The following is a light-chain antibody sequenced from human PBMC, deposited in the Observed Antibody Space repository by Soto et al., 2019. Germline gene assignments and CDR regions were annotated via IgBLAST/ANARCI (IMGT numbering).Light chain of an antibody. CDR2: GAS. J-gene: IGKJ4*01. Sequence: EIVLTQSPGTLSLSPGERATLSCRASLTVNSRSLAWYQQKPGQAPRLLIFGASRRATDIPDRFSGSGSGTEFTLTINRLEPEDFAVYYCQHYDSSLSLTFGGGTKVEI. V-gene: IGKV3-20*01. CDR1: LTVNSRS. CDR3: QHYDSSLSLT.